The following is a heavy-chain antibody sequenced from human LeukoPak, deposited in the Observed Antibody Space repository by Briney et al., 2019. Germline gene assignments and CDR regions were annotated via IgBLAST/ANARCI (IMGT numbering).Heavy chain of an antibody. V-gene: IGHV3-48*03. CDR3: ARGTAARLFDY. CDR1: GFTFRSYE. Sequence: GGSLRLSCAASGFTFRSYEMNWVRQAPGKGLEWVSYISSSGSTKYYADSVRCRFTISRDSAKNSLYLQMNSLRAEDTAVYFCARGTAARLFDYWGQGTLVTVSS. D-gene: IGHD6-6*01. CDR2: ISSSGSTK. J-gene: IGHJ4*02.